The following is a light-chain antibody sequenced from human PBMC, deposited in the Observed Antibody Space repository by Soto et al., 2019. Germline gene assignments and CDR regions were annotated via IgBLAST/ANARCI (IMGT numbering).Light chain of an antibody. CDR2: EVT. CDR3: CSYSSSNNTYFV. J-gene: IGLJ3*02. Sequence: QSALTQPPSASGSPGQSVTISCTGTSSDVGVYNYVSWYQQHPGRAPKLMIYEVTKRPSGVPDRFSGSKSGNTDSLTVSGPQAEDEDDSYCCSYSSSNNTYFVFGGGTKVTVL. V-gene: IGLV2-8*01. CDR1: SSDVGVYNY.